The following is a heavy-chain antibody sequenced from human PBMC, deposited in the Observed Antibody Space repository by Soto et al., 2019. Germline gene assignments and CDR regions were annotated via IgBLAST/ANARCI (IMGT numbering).Heavy chain of an antibody. Sequence: PGGSLRLSCAASGFTFSSYDMHWVRQATGKGLEWVSAIGTAGDTYYPGSVKGRFTISRENAKNSLYLQMNSLRAEDTAVYYCARVSGYSSSWKDYYYYYGMDVWGQGTTVTVSS. D-gene: IGHD6-13*01. J-gene: IGHJ6*02. CDR2: IGTAGDT. CDR3: ARVSGYSSSWKDYYYYYGMDV. CDR1: GFTFSSYD. V-gene: IGHV3-13*01.